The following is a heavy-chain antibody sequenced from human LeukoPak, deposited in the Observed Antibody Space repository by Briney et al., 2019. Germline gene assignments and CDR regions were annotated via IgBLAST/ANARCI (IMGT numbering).Heavy chain of an antibody. D-gene: IGHD6-19*01. CDR1: GGSFSGYC. J-gene: IGHJ4*02. Sequence: SETLSLTCAVYGGSFSGYCWSWIRQPPGKGLEWIGEINHSGSTNYNPSLKSRVTISVDTSKNQFSLKLSSVTAADTAVYYCARSVYGYSSGWYLDYWGQGTLVTVSS. CDR2: INHSGST. V-gene: IGHV4-34*01. CDR3: ARSVYGYSSGWYLDY.